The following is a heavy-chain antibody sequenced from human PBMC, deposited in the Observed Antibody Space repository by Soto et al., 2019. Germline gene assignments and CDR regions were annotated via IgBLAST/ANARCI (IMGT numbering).Heavy chain of an antibody. CDR3: ARDMGSYCSSTSCYAPMVTPYYYGMDV. V-gene: IGHV3-30-3*01. CDR1: GFTFSSYA. D-gene: IGHD2-2*01. J-gene: IGHJ6*02. CDR2: ISYDGSNK. Sequence: GGSLRLSCAASGFTFSSYAMHWVRQAPGKGLEWVAVISYDGSNKYYADSVKGRFTISRDNSKNTLYLQMNSLRAEDTAVYYCARDMGSYCSSTSCYAPMVTPYYYGMDVWGQGTTVTVSS.